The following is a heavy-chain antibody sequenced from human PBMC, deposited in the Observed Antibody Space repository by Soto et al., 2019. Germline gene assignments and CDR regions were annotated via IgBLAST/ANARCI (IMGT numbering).Heavy chain of an antibody. CDR2: ISYDGSNK. J-gene: IGHJ4*02. CDR3: AKEGESRLGEPAYYFDY. V-gene: IGHV3-30*18. CDR1: GFTFSSYG. D-gene: IGHD3-16*01. Sequence: GGSLRLSCAASGFTFSSYGMHWVRQAPGKGLEWVAVISYDGSNKYYADSVKGRFTISRDNSKNTLYLQMNSLRAEDTAVYYCAKEGESRLGEPAYYFDYWGQGTLVTVSS.